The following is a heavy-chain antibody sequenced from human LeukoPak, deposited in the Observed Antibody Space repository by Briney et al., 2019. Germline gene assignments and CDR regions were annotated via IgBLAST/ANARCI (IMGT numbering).Heavy chain of an antibody. CDR2: ISYDGSNK. Sequence: GGSLRLSCAASGFTFSSYAMHWVRQAPGKGLEWVAVISYDGSNKYYADSVKGRFTISRDNSKNTLYLQMNSLRAEDTAVYYCARAARSHLNWFDSWGQGTLVTVSS. CDR3: ARAARSHLNWFDS. CDR1: GFTFSSYA. V-gene: IGHV3-30-3*01. J-gene: IGHJ5*01.